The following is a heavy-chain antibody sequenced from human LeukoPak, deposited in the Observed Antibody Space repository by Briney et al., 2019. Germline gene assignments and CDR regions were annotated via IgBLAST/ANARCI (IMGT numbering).Heavy chain of an antibody. D-gene: IGHD3-22*01. CDR2: IYYSGST. V-gene: IGHV4-59*01. CDR1: VGSISSYY. Sequence: SETLSLTCTVSVGSISSYYWSWIRQPPGEGLGWSGYIYYSGSTNYNPSLKSRVTISVDTSKNRFSLKLSSVAAADTAVYYCAREWGYDSSGYFDYWGQGTLVTVPS. J-gene: IGHJ4*02. CDR3: AREWGYDSSGYFDY.